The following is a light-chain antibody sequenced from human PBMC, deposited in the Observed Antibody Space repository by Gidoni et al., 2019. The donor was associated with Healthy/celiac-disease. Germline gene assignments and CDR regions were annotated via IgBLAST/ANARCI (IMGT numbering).Light chain of an antibody. CDR2: SNN. CDR3: AAWDDSLYVV. CDR1: SSNIGSNT. V-gene: IGLV1-44*01. J-gene: IGLJ2*01. Sequence: QSVLTQPPSASGTPGQRVPISSSGSSSNIGSNTVNWYQQLPGTSPKLLIFSNNQRPSGVPDRFSGSKSGTAASLAISGLQSEDEAEYYCAAWDDSLYVVFGGGTKLTVL.